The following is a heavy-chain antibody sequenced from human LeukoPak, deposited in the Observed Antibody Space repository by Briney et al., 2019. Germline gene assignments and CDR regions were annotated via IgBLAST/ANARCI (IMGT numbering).Heavy chain of an antibody. V-gene: IGHV4-34*01. CDR1: GGSFSGYY. Sequence: PSETLSLTCAVYGGSFSGYYWSWIRQPPGKVLEWIGEINHSGSTNYNPSLKSRVTISVDTSKNHFSLKLTSVTAADTAVYYCARRLTYYGSGSHFDFWGQGTLVTVSS. J-gene: IGHJ4*02. D-gene: IGHD3-10*01. CDR3: ARRLTYYGSGSHFDF. CDR2: INHSGST.